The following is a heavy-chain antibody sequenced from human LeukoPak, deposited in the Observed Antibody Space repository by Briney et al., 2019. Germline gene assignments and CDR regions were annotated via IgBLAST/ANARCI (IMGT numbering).Heavy chain of an antibody. D-gene: IGHD4-17*01. V-gene: IGHV3-30*02. CDR3: ARCGSGDYVGTFDY. CDR2: IRYDGSNK. Sequence: PGGSLRLSCAASGFTFSSYGMHWVRQAPGKGLEWVAFIRYDGSNKYYADSVKGRFTISRDNSKNTLYLQMNSLRAEDTAVYYCARCGSGDYVGTFDYWGQGTLVTVSS. CDR1: GFTFSSYG. J-gene: IGHJ4*02.